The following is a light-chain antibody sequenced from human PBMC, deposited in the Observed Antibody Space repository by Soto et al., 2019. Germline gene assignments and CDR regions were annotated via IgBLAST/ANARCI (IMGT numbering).Light chain of an antibody. J-gene: IGKJ5*01. CDR3: QQYTNWPIT. CDR1: ESINTW. V-gene: IGKV1-5*01. CDR2: DAS. Sequence: DIQMTQSPSTVSASVGDRVTITCRASESINTWLAWFQQSPGKAPKLLIYDASTLETGVPSRFSGGGSGTEFTLTISSVQPEDVAIYYCQQYTNWPITFGQGTRLEI.